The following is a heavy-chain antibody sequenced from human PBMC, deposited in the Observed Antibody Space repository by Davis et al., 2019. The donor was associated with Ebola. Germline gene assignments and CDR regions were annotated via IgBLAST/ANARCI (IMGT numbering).Heavy chain of an antibody. CDR2: INPNSGGT. V-gene: IGHV1-2*02. CDR1: GYTFTGYY. D-gene: IGHD2-2*01. Sequence: ASVKVSCKASGYTFTGYYMHWVRQAPGQGLEWMGWINPNSGGTNYAQKFQGRVTMTRDTSISTAYMELSRLRSEDTAVYYCATNLNLRYCSSTSCPGGDVWGKGTTVTVSS. CDR3: ATNLNLRYCSSTSCPGGDV. J-gene: IGHJ6*04.